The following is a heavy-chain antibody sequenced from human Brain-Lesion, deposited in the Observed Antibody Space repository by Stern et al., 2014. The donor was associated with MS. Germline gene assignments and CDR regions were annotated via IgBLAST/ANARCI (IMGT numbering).Heavy chain of an antibody. Sequence: QVQLGQSGGEVKKPGASVKVSCKASGYTFTTYGISWVRQAPGQGLEWMGWISASTGNTNYAQNFQGRVTMTTDTATSTAYMDLRSLRPDDTAIYYCARRVYGDYAAYQDLWGQGTPVTVSS. CDR1: GYTFTTYG. CDR2: ISASTGNT. D-gene: IGHD4-17*01. V-gene: IGHV1-18*04. CDR3: ARRVYGDYAAYQDL. J-gene: IGHJ5*02.